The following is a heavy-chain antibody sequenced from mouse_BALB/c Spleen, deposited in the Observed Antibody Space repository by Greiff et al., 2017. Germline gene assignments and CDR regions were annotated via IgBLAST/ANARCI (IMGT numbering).Heavy chain of an antibody. CDR2: ISYSGST. J-gene: IGHJ3*01. Sequence: DVQLQESGPGLVKPSQSLSLTCTVTGYSITSDYAWNWIRQFPGNKLEWMGYISYSGSTSYNPSLKSRISITRDTSKNQFFLQLNSVTTEDTATYYCAREGGNYAFAYWGQGTLVTVSA. V-gene: IGHV3-2*02. CDR3: AREGGNYAFAY. D-gene: IGHD2-1*01. CDR1: GYSITSDYA.